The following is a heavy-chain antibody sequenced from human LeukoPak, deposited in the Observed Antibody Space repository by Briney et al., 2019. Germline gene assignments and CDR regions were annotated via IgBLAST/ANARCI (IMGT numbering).Heavy chain of an antibody. D-gene: IGHD5-18*01. CDR1: GGSISSGGYS. J-gene: IGHJ4*02. Sequence: PSETLSLTCAASGGSISSGGYSWSWIRQPPGKGLEWIGYIYHSGSTYYNPSLKSRVTISVDRSKNQFSLKLSSVAAADTAVYYCARAYSYGYLDYWGQGTLVTVSS. V-gene: IGHV4-30-2*01. CDR3: ARAYSYGYLDY. CDR2: IYHSGST.